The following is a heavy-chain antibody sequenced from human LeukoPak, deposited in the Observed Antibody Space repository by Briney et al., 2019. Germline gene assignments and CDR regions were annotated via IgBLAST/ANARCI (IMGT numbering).Heavy chain of an antibody. D-gene: IGHD6-19*01. V-gene: IGHV3-30*02. CDR3: ARSAVAGTHGGLYYYYGMDV. J-gene: IGHJ6*02. Sequence: PGGSLRLSCAASGFTFSSYGMHWVRQAPGKGLEWVAFIRYDGSNKYYADSVKGRFTISRDNSKNTLYLQMNSLRAEDTAIYYCARSAVAGTHGGLYYYYGMDVWGQGTTVTVSS. CDR1: GFTFSSYG. CDR2: IRYDGSNK.